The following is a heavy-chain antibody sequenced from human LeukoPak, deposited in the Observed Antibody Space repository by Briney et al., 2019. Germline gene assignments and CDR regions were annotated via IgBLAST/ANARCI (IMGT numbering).Heavy chain of an antibody. J-gene: IGHJ4*02. V-gene: IGHV3-21*01. CDR2: ISSSSRYI. Sequence: GGSLRLSCAAAGFTFSSYSMNWVSQAPGKGLEWVSSISSSSRYIYYADSVQGRFTISRDNAKNSLYLQMDSLRAEDTAVYYCASEGGLSDYWGQGTLVTVSS. D-gene: IGHD3-16*02. CDR1: GFTFSSYS. CDR3: ASEGGLSDY.